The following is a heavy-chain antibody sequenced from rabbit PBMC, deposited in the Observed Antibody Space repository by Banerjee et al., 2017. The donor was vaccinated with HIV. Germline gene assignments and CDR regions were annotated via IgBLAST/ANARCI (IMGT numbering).Heavy chain of an antibody. Sequence: QLKETGGGLVQPGGSLTLSCKASGFDFSSYYMNWVRQAPGKGLEWIGRIYAGKGSSDFANWVNGRFTSSSDSAQNPVALQMTSLTAADTAPYFCVRAGVYAGSSSYTGFDFNLWGPGPLVPVS. J-gene: IGHJ4*01. CDR3: VRAGVYAGSSSYTGFDFNL. D-gene: IGHD8-1*01. V-gene: IGHV1S7*01. CDR1: GFDFSSYY. CDR2: IYAGKGSS.